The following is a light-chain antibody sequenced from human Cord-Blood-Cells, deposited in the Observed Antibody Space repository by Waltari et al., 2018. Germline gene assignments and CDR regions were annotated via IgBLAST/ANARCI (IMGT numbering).Light chain of an antibody. Sequence: QSALTQPASVSGSPGQSITISCTGTSSDVGGYNYVSWYQQHPGKAPKLMIYDVSKRPSGVSNRFSGSKSGNTASLTISGLQGEDEADYYCSSYTSSSTWVFGGGTKLTVL. CDR3: SSYTSSSTWV. CDR1: SSDVGGYNY. CDR2: DVS. J-gene: IGLJ3*02. V-gene: IGLV2-14*01.